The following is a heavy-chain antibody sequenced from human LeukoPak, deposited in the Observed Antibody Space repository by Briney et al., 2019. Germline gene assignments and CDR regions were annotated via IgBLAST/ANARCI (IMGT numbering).Heavy chain of an antibody. CDR1: GGSISSYY. CDR3: ARDFQDPYYYDSSGYKADAFDI. V-gene: IGHV4-59*01. Sequence: SETLSLTCTVSGGSISSYYWSWIRQPPGKGLEWIGYIYYSGSTNYNPSLKSRVTISVDTSKNQFSLKLSSVTAADTAVYCCARDFQDPYYYDSSGYKADAFDIWGQGTMVTVSS. J-gene: IGHJ3*02. D-gene: IGHD3-22*01. CDR2: IYYSGST.